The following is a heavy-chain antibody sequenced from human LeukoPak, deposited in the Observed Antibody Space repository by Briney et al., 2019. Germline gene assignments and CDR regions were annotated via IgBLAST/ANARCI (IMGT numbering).Heavy chain of an antibody. J-gene: IGHJ4*02. D-gene: IGHD2-2*01. CDR3: ARDYCSSTSCYFDY. Sequence: GASVKVSCKTSGYSFTVFYIHWVRQAPGQGLEWMGWIHPRRGDTNYAQKFQGRVTMTRDTSISTVYMELSSLRSEDTAVYYCARDYCSSTSCYFDYWGQGTLVTVSS. CDR2: IHPRRGDT. CDR1: GYSFTVFY. V-gene: IGHV1-2*02.